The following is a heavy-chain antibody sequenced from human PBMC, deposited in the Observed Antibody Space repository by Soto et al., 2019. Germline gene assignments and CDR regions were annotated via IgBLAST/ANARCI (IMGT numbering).Heavy chain of an antibody. J-gene: IGHJ6*02. CDR2: ISGSGGST. V-gene: IGHV3-23*01. Sequence: PGGSLRLSCAASGFTFSSYAMSWVRQAPGKGLEWVSAISGSGGSTYYADSVKGRFTISRDNSKNTLYLQMNSLRAEDTAVYYCAKDPRRWELLPNYYYYGMDVWGQGTTVTVSS. D-gene: IGHD1-26*01. CDR3: AKDPRRWELLPNYYYYGMDV. CDR1: GFTFSSYA.